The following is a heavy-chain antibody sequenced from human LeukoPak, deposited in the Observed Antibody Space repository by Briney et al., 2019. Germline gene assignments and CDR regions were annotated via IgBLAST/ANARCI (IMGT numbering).Heavy chain of an antibody. J-gene: IGHJ4*02. CDR2: INQNGNEK. V-gene: IGHV3-7*01. Sequence: GGSLRLSCAASGFTCSSYWMSWVRQAPGKGLKWVANINQNGNEKYYVDSAKGRFTVSRDNARKSLYLQMNSLRVEDTAVYFCARDDLVVGRYDYVDYWGQGTLVTVSS. D-gene: IGHD2-2*01. CDR3: ARDDLVVGRYDYVDY. CDR1: GFTCSSYW.